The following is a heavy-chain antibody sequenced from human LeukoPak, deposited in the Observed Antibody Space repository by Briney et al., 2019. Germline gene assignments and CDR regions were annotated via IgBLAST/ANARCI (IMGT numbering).Heavy chain of an antibody. CDR1: GGSFSSYY. CDR3: ARGPPLSPDYDISTGYYNFDY. Sequence: SETLSLTCAVYGGSFSSYYWSWIRQPPGKGLEWIGEINYSGSTKYNPSLESRVTISVDTSKNHLSLMLTSLTAADTAVYYCARGPPLSPDYDISTGYYNFDYWGQGTLVTVSS. D-gene: IGHD3-9*01. CDR2: INYSGST. V-gene: IGHV4-34*01. J-gene: IGHJ4*02.